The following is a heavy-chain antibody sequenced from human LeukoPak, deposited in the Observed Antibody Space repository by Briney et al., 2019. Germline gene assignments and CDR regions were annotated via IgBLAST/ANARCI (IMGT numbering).Heavy chain of an antibody. CDR3: AKVRVAAVETSEFDL. CDR2: INRGGRT. J-gene: IGHJ3*01. CDR1: GFIFNNFA. V-gene: IGHV3-23*01. Sequence: PEGSLRLSCAGSGFIFNNFAMSWVRQAPGEGLQWVSAINRGGRTYYADSVMGRFTISRDTSKNTLYLQMNSLRAEDTALYYCAKVRVAAVETSEFDLWGQGTLVTVSS. D-gene: IGHD6-13*01.